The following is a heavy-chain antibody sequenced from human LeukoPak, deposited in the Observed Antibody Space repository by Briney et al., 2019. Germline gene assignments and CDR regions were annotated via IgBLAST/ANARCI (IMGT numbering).Heavy chain of an antibody. V-gene: IGHV3-73*01. J-gene: IGHJ4*02. CDR1: GFTFSGSA. CDR2: IRSKANNYAT. CDR3: TAAAGWDY. D-gene: IGHD6-13*01. Sequence: GGSLRLSCTTSGFTFSGSAMHWVRQASGKGLEWVGRIRSKANNYATAYAASVKGRFTISRDDSENTAYLQMNSLKTEDTAVYYCTAAAGWDYWGQGTLVTVSS.